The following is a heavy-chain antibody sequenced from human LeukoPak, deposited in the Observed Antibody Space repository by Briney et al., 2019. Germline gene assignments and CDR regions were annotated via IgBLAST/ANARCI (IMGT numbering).Heavy chain of an antibody. Sequence: PGGSLTLSCAASGFTFRSYAMSWVRQAPGKGLEWVSGISGSGTSTYYADSVKCRVITSIDNSKNTLYLLMSSLRAEDTAVYFCAKDENYDYRSYYKTGFDYWGLGTLVTVSS. D-gene: IGHD3-10*01. J-gene: IGHJ4*02. V-gene: IGHV3-23*01. CDR2: ISGSGTST. CDR3: AKDENYDYRSYYKTGFDY. CDR1: GFTFRSYA.